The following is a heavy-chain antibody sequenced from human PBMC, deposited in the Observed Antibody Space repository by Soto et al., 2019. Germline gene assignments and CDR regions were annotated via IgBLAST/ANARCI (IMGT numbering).Heavy chain of an antibody. CDR3: ARDGAYCSGTGCRDYYHYMDV. CDR1: GFSFSDYS. D-gene: IGHD2-2*01. J-gene: IGHJ6*03. CDR2: ISGSSSYI. V-gene: IGHV3-21*01. Sequence: EVQLVESGGGLVKPGGSLRLSCAASGFSFSDYSMNWVRQAPGKGLEWVSSISGSSSYIYYADSLKGRFTVSRDNAKESLSLQMNSLRAEDTAVYYCARDGAYCSGTGCRDYYHYMDVWGKGTTVSVSS.